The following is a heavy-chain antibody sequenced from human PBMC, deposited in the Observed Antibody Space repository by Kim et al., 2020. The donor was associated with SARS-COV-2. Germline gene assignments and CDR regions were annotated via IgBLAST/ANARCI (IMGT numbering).Heavy chain of an antibody. J-gene: IGHJ4*02. V-gene: IGHV1-69*13. CDR3: ARAPRPSPLYGDRTRSPPDY. CDR1: GGTFSSYA. CDR2: IIPIFGTA. Sequence: SVKVSCKASGGTFSSYAISWVRQAPGQGLEWMGGIIPIFGTANYAQKFQDRVTITADESTSTAYMELSSLRSEDTAVYYCARAPRPSPLYGDRTRSPPDYWGQGTLVTVSS. D-gene: IGHD4-17*01.